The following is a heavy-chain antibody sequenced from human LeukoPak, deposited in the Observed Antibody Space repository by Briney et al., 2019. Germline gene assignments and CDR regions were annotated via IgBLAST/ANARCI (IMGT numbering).Heavy chain of an antibody. V-gene: IGHV4-31*03. CDR2: IYYSGST. Sequence: PSQTLSLTCTVSGGSISSGGYYWSWIRQHPGEGLEWIGYIYYSGSTYYNPSLKSRVTISVDTSKNQFSLKLSSVTAADTAVYYCARSRVVVAATPRDYFDYWGQGTLVTVSS. CDR3: ARSRVVVAATPRDYFDY. J-gene: IGHJ4*02. D-gene: IGHD2-15*01. CDR1: GGSISSGGYY.